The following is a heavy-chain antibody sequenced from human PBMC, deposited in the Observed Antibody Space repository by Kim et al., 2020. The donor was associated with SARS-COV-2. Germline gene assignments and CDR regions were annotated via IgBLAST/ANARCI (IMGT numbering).Heavy chain of an antibody. CDR2: IIPIFGTA. CDR3: ARDKGEAARPEGADYYYGMDV. CDR1: GGTFSSYA. Sequence: SVKVSCKASGGTFSSYAISWVRQAPGQGLEWMGGIIPIFGTANYAQKFQGRVTITADESTSTAYMELSSLRSEDTAVYYCARDKGEAARPEGADYYYGMDVWGQGTTVTVSS. D-gene: IGHD6-6*01. J-gene: IGHJ6*02. V-gene: IGHV1-69*13.